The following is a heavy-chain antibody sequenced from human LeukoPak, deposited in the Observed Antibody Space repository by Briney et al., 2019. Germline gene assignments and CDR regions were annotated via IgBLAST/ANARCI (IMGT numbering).Heavy chain of an antibody. CDR2: IGKAGDT. Sequence: PGGSLRLSCAASGFIFSSYDMHWVRQATGKGLEWVSGIGKAGDTYCAGSVKGRFTTSRENAKSSLYLQLNSLRAGDTAVYYCARGALGFDYWGQGTLVTVSS. V-gene: IGHV3-13*04. CDR1: GFIFSSYD. CDR3: ARGALGFDY. J-gene: IGHJ4*02.